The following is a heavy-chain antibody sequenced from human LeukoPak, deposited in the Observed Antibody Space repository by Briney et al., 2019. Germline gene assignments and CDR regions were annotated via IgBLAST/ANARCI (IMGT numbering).Heavy chain of an antibody. D-gene: IGHD2-2*01. Sequence: ASVKVSCKASGYTFTSYGISWVRQAPGQGLEWMGWISAYNGNTNYAQKLQGRVTMTTDTSTSTAYMERRSLRSDDTAVYYCARVHGYCSSTSCRVFYYYYGMDVWGQGTTVTVSS. CDR2: ISAYNGNT. J-gene: IGHJ6*02. CDR1: GYTFTSYG. CDR3: ARVHGYCSSTSCRVFYYYYGMDV. V-gene: IGHV1-18*01.